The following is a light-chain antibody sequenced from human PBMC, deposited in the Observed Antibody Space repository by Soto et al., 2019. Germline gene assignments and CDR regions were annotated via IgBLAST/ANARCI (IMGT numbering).Light chain of an antibody. V-gene: IGKV1-5*01. CDR3: QQLYTYPLT. CDR2: DAS. J-gene: IGKJ4*01. CDR1: QTINSR. Sequence: DIQMTQSPFTLSASVGDRVTITCRASQTINSRLAWHQQKPGKAPKVLISDASSLKSGVPSRFSGSGSGTEFTLTISSLQPDDFATYYCQQLYTYPLTFGGGTKVDI.